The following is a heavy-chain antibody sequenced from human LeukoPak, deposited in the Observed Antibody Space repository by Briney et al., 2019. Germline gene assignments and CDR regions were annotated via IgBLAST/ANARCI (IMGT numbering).Heavy chain of an antibody. V-gene: IGHV3-48*03. CDR1: GFTLSVYE. D-gene: IGHD5-18*01. Sequence: GGSLRLSCTASGFTLSVYEMNWVRQAPGKGLEWVSYISSSSSTIYYADSVKGRFTVSRDNAKNSLYLQMNSLRAEDTAVYYCARDSQRDSDDCFDMWGQGTLVTVSS. CDR3: ARDSQRDSDDCFDM. CDR2: ISSSSSTI. J-gene: IGHJ3*02.